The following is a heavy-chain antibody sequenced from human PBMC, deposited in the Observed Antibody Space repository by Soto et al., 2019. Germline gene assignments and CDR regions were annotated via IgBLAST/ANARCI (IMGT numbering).Heavy chain of an antibody. Sequence: SETLSLTCTVSGGSISSYYWGWIRQPPGKGLEWIGYIYYSGSTKYNPSLKSRVTISVDTSKNQFSLKLSSLTAADTAVYYCARDHVNIVTTMDFHDVFDIWGQGTMVIVSS. CDR2: IYYSGST. CDR1: GGSISSYY. J-gene: IGHJ3*02. CDR3: ARDHVNIVTTMDFHDVFDI. D-gene: IGHD5-12*01. V-gene: IGHV4-59*01.